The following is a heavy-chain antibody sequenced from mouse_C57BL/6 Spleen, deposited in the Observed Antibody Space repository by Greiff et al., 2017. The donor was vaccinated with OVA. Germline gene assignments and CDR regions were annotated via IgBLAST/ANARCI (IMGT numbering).Heavy chain of an antibody. CDR3: VRSYYSNPYAMDY. D-gene: IGHD2-5*01. V-gene: IGHV10-1*01. Sequence: EAGGGLVQPKGSLKLSCAASGFSFNTYAMNWVRQAPGKGLEWVARIRSKSNNYATYYADSVKDRFTISRDDSESMLYLQMNNLKTEDTAMYYCVRSYYSNPYAMDYWGQGTSVTVSS. CDR1: GFSFNTYA. J-gene: IGHJ4*01. CDR2: IRSKSNNYAT.